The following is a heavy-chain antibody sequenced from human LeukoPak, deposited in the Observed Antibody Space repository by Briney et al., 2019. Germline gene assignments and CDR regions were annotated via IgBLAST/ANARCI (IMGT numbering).Heavy chain of an antibody. CDR3: AAMSMVRGVIITFDY. Sequence: ASVKVSCKVSGYTLTELSMHWVRQAPGKGVEWMGGFDPEDGETIYAQKFQGRVTMTEDTSTDTAYMELSSLRSEDTAVYYCAAMSMVRGVIITFDYWGQGTLVTVSS. D-gene: IGHD3-10*01. CDR2: FDPEDGET. CDR1: GYTLTELS. J-gene: IGHJ4*02. V-gene: IGHV1-24*01.